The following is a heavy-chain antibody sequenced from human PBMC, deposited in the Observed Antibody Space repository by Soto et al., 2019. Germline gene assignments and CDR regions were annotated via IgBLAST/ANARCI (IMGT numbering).Heavy chain of an antibody. CDR2: IYYSGST. J-gene: IGHJ4*02. V-gene: IGHV4-39*01. CDR3: ARLTRLPVGRGLRGRSEY. D-gene: IGHD3-10*01. CDR1: GGSISSSSYY. Sequence: PSETLSLTCTVSGGSISSSSYYWGWIRQPPGKGLEWIGSIYYSGSTYYNPSLKSRVTISVDTSKNQFSLKLSSVTAADTAVYYCARLTRLPVGRGLRGRSEYWGQGTLVTVSS.